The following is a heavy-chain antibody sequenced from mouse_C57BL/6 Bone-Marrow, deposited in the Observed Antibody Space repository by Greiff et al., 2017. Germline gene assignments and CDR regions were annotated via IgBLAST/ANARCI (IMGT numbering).Heavy chain of an antibody. CDR1: GFSLTSYG. D-gene: IGHD1-2*01. CDR3: ARREHYDGAMDY. V-gene: IGHV2-6*03. Sequence: VHLVESGPGLVAPSQSLSITCTVSGFSLTSYGVHWVRQPPGKGLELLVVIWSDGSTTYNSALKSRLSISKDNSKSQVFLKMNSLQTDDTAMYYCARREHYDGAMDYWGQGTSVTVSS. J-gene: IGHJ4*01. CDR2: IWSDGST.